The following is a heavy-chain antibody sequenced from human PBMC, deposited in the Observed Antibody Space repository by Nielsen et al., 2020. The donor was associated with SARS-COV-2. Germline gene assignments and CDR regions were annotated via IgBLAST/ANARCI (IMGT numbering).Heavy chain of an antibody. CDR2: ISSSSSYT. V-gene: IGHV3-11*06. Sequence: GESLKISCAASGFTFSNAWMSWIRQAPGKGLEWVSYISSSSSYTNYADSVKGRFTISRDNAKNSLYLQMNSLRAEDTAVYYCARVPVPLYVWGSYTGNWFDPWGQGTLVTVSS. CDR3: ARVPVPLYVWGSYTGNWFDP. J-gene: IGHJ5*02. CDR1: GFTFSNAW. D-gene: IGHD3-16*01.